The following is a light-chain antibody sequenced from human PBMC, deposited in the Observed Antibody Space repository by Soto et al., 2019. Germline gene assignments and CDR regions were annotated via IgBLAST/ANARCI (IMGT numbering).Light chain of an antibody. CDR2: DVS. J-gene: IGLJ2*01. CDR3: SSYTSSSTPVV. CDR1: SSDVGGYNY. V-gene: IGLV2-14*01. Sequence: QSVLTQPASESGSPGQSITISCTGTSSDVGGYNYVSWYQQHPGKAPKLMIYDVSTRPSGVSNRFSGSKSGNTASLTISGLQAEDEADYYCSSYTSSSTPVVFGGGTKVTVL.